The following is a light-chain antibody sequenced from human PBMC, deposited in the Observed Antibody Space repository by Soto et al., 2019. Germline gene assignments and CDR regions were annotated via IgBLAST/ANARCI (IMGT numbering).Light chain of an antibody. Sequence: QSALTQPASVSGSPGQSITISCTGTSSDVGTYNFVSWYQQHPGKAPKLIIYEVKNRPSGISNRFSGSKSGNTASLTISGLQAEDESYYYCSAYTGRYSLSLFGTGTKVTGL. V-gene: IGLV2-14*01. CDR3: SAYTGRYSLSL. CDR2: EVK. J-gene: IGLJ1*01. CDR1: SSDVGTYNF.